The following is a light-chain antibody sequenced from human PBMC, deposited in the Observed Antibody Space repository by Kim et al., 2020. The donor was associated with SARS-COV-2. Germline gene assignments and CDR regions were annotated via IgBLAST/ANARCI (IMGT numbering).Light chain of an antibody. Sequence: GQSVTISCAGTGSGVGGYSYVSWYQQRPGKAPKLMVYEVSKRPAGVPDRFSGSKSGNTASLTVSGLQAEDEADYYCSSYTGSQNLVFGRGTQLTVL. CDR1: GSGVGGYSY. J-gene: IGLJ2*01. CDR3: SSYTGSQNLV. V-gene: IGLV2-8*01. CDR2: EVS.